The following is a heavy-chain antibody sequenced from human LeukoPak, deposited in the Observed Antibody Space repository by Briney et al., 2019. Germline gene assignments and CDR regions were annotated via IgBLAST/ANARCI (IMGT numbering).Heavy chain of an antibody. CDR3: ARSLSWNYFTY. J-gene: IGHJ4*02. CDR2: IKHSGST. Sequence: SETLCLTCAVYGGSFSGYYWSWIRQPPGKGLEWIGEIKHSGSTNYNPSLKSRVTISVDTSKNQFSLKLSSVTAADTAVYYCARSLSWNYFTYWGQGTLVTVSS. D-gene: IGHD6-13*01. CDR1: GGSFSGYY. V-gene: IGHV4-34*01.